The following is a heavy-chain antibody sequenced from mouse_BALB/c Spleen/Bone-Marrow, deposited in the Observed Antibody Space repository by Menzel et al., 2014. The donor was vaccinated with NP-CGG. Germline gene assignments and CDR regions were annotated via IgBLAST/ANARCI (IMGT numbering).Heavy chain of an antibody. J-gene: IGHJ2*01. Sequence: QVQLQQSGAELARPGASVKLSCKTSGYTFTTYWMQWVKQRPGQGLEWIGAIYPGEGDTRYTQKFKGKATLTADKSSSTAHIQLSNLTSEDSAVYYCSREPSNWGYYWGQGTTLTVSS. CDR3: SREPSNWGYY. CDR1: GYTFTTYW. V-gene: IGHV1-87*01. CDR2: IYPGEGDT.